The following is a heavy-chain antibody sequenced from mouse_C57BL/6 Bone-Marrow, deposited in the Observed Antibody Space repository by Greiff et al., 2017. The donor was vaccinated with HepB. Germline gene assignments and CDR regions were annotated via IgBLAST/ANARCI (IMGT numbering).Heavy chain of an antibody. V-gene: IGHV1-54*01. CDR2: VNPGSGGT. D-gene: IGHD1-1*01. CDR3: ARYNGSSWYFDV. Sequence: QVQLKESGAELVRPGTSVKVSCKASGYAFTNYLIEWVKQRPGQGLEWIGVVNPGSGGTNYNEKFKGKATLTADKSSSTAYMQLSSLTSEDSAVYFCARYNGSSWYFDVWGTGTTVTVSS. CDR1: GYAFTNYL. J-gene: IGHJ1*03.